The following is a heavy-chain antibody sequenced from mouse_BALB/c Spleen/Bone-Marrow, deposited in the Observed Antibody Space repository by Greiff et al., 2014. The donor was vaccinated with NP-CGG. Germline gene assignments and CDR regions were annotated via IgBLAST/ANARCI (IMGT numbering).Heavy chain of an antibody. CDR1: GYTSTSYY. J-gene: IGHJ4*01. V-gene: IGHV1S56*01. CDR2: IYPGNVNT. CDR3: ARDTMDY. Sequence: VQLQQSGPELVKPGASVRISCKASGYTSTSYYIHWVGRRPGQGLEWIGWIYPGNVNTKYNEKFKGKATLTADKSSSTAYMQLSSLTSEDSAVYFCARDTMDYWGQGTSVTVSS.